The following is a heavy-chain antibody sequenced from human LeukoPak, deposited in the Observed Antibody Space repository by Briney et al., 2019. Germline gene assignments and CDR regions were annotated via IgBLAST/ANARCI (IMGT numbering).Heavy chain of an antibody. CDR2: IYYSGST. CDR3: ARLVDVVGATS. J-gene: IGHJ4*02. CDR1: GDSISSSSYY. Sequence: SETLSLTCTVSGDSISSSSYYWGCIGQPPGMGLEWIGSIYYSGSTYSNPSLKSRVTISVDTLKNQFSLKLSYVTAADTAVYYCARLVDVVGATSWGQGTLVTVSS. V-gene: IGHV4-39*01. D-gene: IGHD1-26*01.